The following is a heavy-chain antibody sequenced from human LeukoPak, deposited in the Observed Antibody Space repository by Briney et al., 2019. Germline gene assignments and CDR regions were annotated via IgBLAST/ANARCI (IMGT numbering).Heavy chain of an antibody. CDR2: FEPEDGKI. V-gene: IGHV1-24*01. Sequence: VSVKVSCKVSGNSLTKLSMHWVRQPPGKGPEWMGGFEPEDGKIICAQKFEGRLTMTEDTSTETAYMELSSLRSEDTAVYYCAASSPYNWKAHDFWGQGSLVIVSS. CDR1: GNSLTKLS. D-gene: IGHD1-1*01. CDR3: AASSPYNWKAHDF. J-gene: IGHJ4*02.